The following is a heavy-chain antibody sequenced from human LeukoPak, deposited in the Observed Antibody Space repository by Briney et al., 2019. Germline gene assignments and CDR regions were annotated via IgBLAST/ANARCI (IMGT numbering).Heavy chain of an antibody. V-gene: IGHV1-8*03. CDR1: GYTFTSYD. J-gene: IGHJ5*02. D-gene: IGHD5-12*01. CDR3: ARVGYSGYDYGNWFDP. Sequence: ASVKVSCKASGYTFTSYDINWVRQATGQGLEWMGWMNPNSGNTGYAQEFQGRVTITRNTSISTAYMELSSLRSEDTAVYYCARVGYSGYDYGNWFDPWGQGTLVTVSS. CDR2: MNPNSGNT.